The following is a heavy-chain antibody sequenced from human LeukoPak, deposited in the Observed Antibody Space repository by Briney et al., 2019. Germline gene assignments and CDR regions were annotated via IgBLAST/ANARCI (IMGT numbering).Heavy chain of an antibody. CDR3: ARFYGSGAAY. V-gene: IGHV5-51*01. Sequence: GGSLQISCRGSGSTFSTYWIAWVRPVPGKGLEWMGIIYPSDSDTRYSPSFEAQVTISVDKSISTVYLQWGSLRASDTAMYYCARFYGSGAAYWGQGTLVTVSS. CDR2: IYPSDSDT. J-gene: IGHJ4*02. D-gene: IGHD3-10*01. CDR1: GSTFSTYW.